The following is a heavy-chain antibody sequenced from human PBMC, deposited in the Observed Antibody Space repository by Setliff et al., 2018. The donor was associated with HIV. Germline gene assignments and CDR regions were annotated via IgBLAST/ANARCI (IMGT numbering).Heavy chain of an antibody. Sequence: GGSLRLSCAASGFTFSSYAMSWVRQTPGKGLEWVSFISSSAGSTYYSDSVKGRFTISRDNAKNSLYLQMNSLRAEDTAVYYCARYLGYFDYWGQGILVTVSS. V-gene: IGHV3-23*01. CDR3: ARYLGYFDY. J-gene: IGHJ4*02. CDR2: ISSSAGST. CDR1: GFTFSSYA. D-gene: IGHD2-2*02.